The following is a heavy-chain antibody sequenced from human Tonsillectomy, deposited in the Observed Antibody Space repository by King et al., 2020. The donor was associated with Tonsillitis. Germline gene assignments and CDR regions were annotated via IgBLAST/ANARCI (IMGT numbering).Heavy chain of an antibody. CDR2: ISWNSGTL. J-gene: IGHJ6*03. Sequence: VQLVESGGALVQPGRSLRLSFVASGFSFDDYAMHWVRQPPGKGLEWVSGISWNSGTLGFVDSVKGRFTISRDNAKNSLYLQMNDLRAEDTALYYCAKASGAYYYYYYIDVWGKGTTVTVSS. CDR3: AKASGAYYYYYYIDV. D-gene: IGHD3-10*01. V-gene: IGHV3-9*01. CDR1: GFSFDDYA.